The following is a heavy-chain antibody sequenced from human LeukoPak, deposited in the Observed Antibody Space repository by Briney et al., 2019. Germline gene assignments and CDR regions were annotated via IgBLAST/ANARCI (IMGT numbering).Heavy chain of an antibody. CDR2: IYYSGST. Sequence: AETLSLTCSVSGGPVGSSAYYWGWIRQPPGKGLEWIGSIYYSGSTYYNPSLKSRVTISVDTSKDQFSLKLSSVIAADTAVYYCASSRGYNYGPPDYWGQGTLVTVSS. CDR3: ASSRGYNYGPPDY. V-gene: IGHV4-39*01. CDR1: GGPVGSSAYY. J-gene: IGHJ4*02. D-gene: IGHD5-18*01.